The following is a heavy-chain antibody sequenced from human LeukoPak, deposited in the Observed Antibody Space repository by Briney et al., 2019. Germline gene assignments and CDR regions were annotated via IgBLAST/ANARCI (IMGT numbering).Heavy chain of an antibody. V-gene: IGHV4-30-2*01. CDR3: ARGLIVPSTIFDY. D-gene: IGHD2-2*02. J-gene: IGHJ4*02. CDR2: ISHSGST. CDR1: GDSISSGTYS. Sequence: SETLSLTCAVSGDSISSGTYSWTWIRQPPGKGLEWIGFISHSGSTYYNPSLKGRVTMSVDRSENQFSLKLSSVTAADTAVYYCARGLIVPSTIFDYWGQGALVTVSS.